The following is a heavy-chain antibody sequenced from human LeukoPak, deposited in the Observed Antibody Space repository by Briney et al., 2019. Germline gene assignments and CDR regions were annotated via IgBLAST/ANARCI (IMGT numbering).Heavy chain of an antibody. Sequence: GGSLRLSCAASGFTFSSYWMSWVRQAPGKGLEWVSGISWNSGSIGYADSVKGRFTISRDNAKNSLYLQMNSLRAEDMALYYCAKDNRAVAGTGYFNYWGQGTLVTVSS. CDR2: ISWNSGSI. CDR3: AKDNRAVAGTGYFNY. V-gene: IGHV3-9*03. D-gene: IGHD6-19*01. J-gene: IGHJ4*02. CDR1: GFTFSSYW.